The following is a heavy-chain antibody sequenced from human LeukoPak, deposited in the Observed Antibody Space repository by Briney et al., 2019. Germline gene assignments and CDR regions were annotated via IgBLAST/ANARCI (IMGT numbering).Heavy chain of an antibody. CDR3: ARDLTTTVTFIDY. J-gene: IGHJ4*02. V-gene: IGHV3-30-3*01. CDR2: ISYDGSNK. Sequence: GGSLRLSCAASGFTFSSYAMSWVRQAPGKGLEWVAVISYDGSNKYYADSVKGRFTISRDNSKNTLYLQMNSLRAEDTAVYYCARDLTTTVTFIDYWGQRTLVTVSS. D-gene: IGHD4-17*01. CDR1: GFTFSSYA.